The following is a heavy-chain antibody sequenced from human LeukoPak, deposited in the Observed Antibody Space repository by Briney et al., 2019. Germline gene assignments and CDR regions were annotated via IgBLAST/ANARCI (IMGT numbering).Heavy chain of an antibody. CDR2: IKSNTDGGTT. CDR1: GFTFSNAC. Sequence: GGSLRLSCTASGFTFSNACMSWVRQAPEKGLEWVGRIKSNTDGGTTDYAAPVKGRFTISRDDSKNTLYLQINSLKTEDTAVYYCTAEYYSSSVDYWGQGTLVTVSS. D-gene: IGHD6-6*01. CDR3: TAEYYSSSVDY. V-gene: IGHV3-15*01. J-gene: IGHJ4*02.